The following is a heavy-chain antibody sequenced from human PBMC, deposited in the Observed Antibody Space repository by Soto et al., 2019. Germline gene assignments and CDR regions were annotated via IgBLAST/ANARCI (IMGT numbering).Heavy chain of an antibody. D-gene: IGHD6-19*01. CDR1: GFTFSSYS. Sequence: PGGSLRLSCAASGFTFSSYSMNWVRQAPGKGLEWVSSISSSSSYIYYADSVKGRFTISRDNAKNSLYLQMNSLRAEDTAVYYCARPFPQSQWPSPIDYWGQGTLVTASS. CDR2: ISSSSSYI. V-gene: IGHV3-21*01. CDR3: ARPFPQSQWPSPIDY. J-gene: IGHJ4*02.